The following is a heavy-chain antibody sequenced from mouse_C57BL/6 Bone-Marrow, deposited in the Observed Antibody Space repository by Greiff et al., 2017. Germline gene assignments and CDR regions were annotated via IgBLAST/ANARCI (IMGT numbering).Heavy chain of an antibody. D-gene: IGHD2-5*01. V-gene: IGHV1-72*01. CDR3: ARGRNYSNYGYAMDY. Sequence: VQLQQPGAELVKPGASVKLSCKASGYTFTSYWMHWVTQRPGRGLEWIGRIDPNSGGTKYNEKFKSKATLTVDKPSSTAYMQLSSLTSEDSAVYDGARGRNYSNYGYAMDYWGQGTSVTVSS. CDR1: GYTFTSYW. J-gene: IGHJ4*01. CDR2: IDPNSGGT.